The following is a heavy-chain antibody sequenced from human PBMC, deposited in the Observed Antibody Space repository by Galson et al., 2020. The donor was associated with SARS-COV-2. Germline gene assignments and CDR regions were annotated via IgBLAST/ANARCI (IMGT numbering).Heavy chain of an antibody. J-gene: IGHJ4*02. CDR3: ATFYAYCGGDCYGSLDY. CDR2: FDPEDGET. CDR1: GYTLTELS. D-gene: IGHD2-21*01. V-gene: IGHV1-24*01. Sequence: ASVKVSCKVSGYTLTELSMHWVRQAPGKGLEWMGGFDPEDGETIYAQKFQGRVTMTEDTSTDTAYMELSSLRSEDTAVYYCATFYAYCGGDCYGSLDYWGQGTLVTVSS.